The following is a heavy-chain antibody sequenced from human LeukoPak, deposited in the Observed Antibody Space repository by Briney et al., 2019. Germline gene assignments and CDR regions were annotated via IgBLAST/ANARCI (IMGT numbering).Heavy chain of an antibody. D-gene: IGHD2-15*01. CDR1: GYTFTSYW. V-gene: IGHV5-51*01. Sequence: GESLKISCKASGYTFTSYWIGWVRQMPGKGLEWMGIIYPGDSDTRYSPSFQGQVTISADKSISTAYLQWSSLKASDTAMYYCARVVGYCSGGSCYFQGYFDYWGQGTLVIVSS. CDR3: ARVVGYCSGGSCYFQGYFDY. CDR2: IYPGDSDT. J-gene: IGHJ4*02.